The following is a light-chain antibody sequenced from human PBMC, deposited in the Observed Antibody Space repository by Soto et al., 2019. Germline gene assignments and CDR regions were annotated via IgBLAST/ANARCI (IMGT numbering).Light chain of an antibody. J-gene: IGLJ2*01. CDR3: VLYMGSGIVI. V-gene: IGLV8-61*01. Sequence: QAVVTQEPSFSVSPGGTVTLSCGLNSGSVSTTYYPSWYQQTPGQSPRTLIYNTNTRSSGVPDRFPGSILENKAALTITGAQADDESDYYCVLYMGSGIVIFGGGTQLTVL. CDR1: SGSVSTTYY. CDR2: NTN.